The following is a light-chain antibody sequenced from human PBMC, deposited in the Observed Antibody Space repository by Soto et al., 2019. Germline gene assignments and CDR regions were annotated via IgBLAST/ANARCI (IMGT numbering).Light chain of an antibody. V-gene: IGKV3-11*01. J-gene: IGKJ4*01. CDR2: GAS. Sequence: VLTQSPATLSLSPGEIATLSCSARQTVSTYFSWYQHKPGQAPRLLIYGASKRATGIPASFSGSGSGTDFTLTISSLEPEDSAVYYWHQRYTWLTFGGGNQVEIK. CDR1: QTVSTY. CDR3: HQRYTWLT.